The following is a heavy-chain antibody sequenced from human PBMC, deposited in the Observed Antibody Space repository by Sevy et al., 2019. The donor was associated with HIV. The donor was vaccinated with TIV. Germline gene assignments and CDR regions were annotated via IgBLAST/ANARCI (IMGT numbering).Heavy chain of an antibody. V-gene: IGHV1-69*13. CDR1: GDTFDNYA. J-gene: IGHJ6*02. CDR2: IIPVFGSA. CDR3: ARSNPDGYNYSYYYGMDV. Sequence: ASVKVSCKASGDTFDNYAIAWVRQAPGQGLEWMGGIIPVFGSANSAQKFQDRVTITADVSTSTAYMELRSLTSEDTAVYYCARSNPDGYNYSYYYGMDVWGQGTTVTVSS. D-gene: IGHD5-12*01.